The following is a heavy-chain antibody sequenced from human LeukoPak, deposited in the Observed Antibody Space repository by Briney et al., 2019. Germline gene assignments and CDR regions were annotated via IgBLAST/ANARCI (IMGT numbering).Heavy chain of an antibody. CDR2: ISYDGSNK. J-gene: IGHJ4*02. V-gene: IGHV3-30*04. Sequence: GRSLRLSCAASGFTFSSYAMHWVRQAPGKGLEWVAVISYDGSNKYYADSVKGRFTISRDNSKNTLYLQMNSLRAEDTAVYYCAKGPRCSSTSCYGTHYFDYWGQGTLVTVSS. CDR3: AKGPRCSSTSCYGTHYFDY. D-gene: IGHD2-2*01. CDR1: GFTFSSYA.